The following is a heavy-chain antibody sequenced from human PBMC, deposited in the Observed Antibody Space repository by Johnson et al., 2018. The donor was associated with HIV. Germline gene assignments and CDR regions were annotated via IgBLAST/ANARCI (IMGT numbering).Heavy chain of an antibody. V-gene: IGHV3-20*04. D-gene: IGHD3-16*01. CDR1: GFTFSSYW. CDR2: INWNGATT. CDR3: ARDGVRI. Sequence: MQLVESGGGLVQPGGSLILSCAASGFTFSSYWMHWVRQAPVKGLEWVSGINWNGATTGYADSVKGRFTISRDNAKNSLYLQMNSLRVEDTALYYCARDGVRIWGQGTMVTVSS. J-gene: IGHJ3*02.